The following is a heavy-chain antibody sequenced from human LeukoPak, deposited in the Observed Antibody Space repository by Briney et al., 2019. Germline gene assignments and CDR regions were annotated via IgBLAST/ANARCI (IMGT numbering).Heavy chain of an antibody. D-gene: IGHD3-10*01. J-gene: IGHJ4*02. CDR3: AKITVATTPNY. CDR1: GLTFSSYA. Sequence: GGSLRPSCAASGLTFSSYAMNWVRHASGMGLEWVSGITDNGRKTYYADSVKGRFSISRDNSKNTLYLQMSDLRAEDTAVYYCAKITVATTPNYWGQGTLVIVSS. V-gene: IGHV3-23*01. CDR2: ITDNGRKT.